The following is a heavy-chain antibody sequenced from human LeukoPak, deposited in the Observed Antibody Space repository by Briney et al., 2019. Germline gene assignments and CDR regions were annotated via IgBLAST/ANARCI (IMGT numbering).Heavy chain of an antibody. CDR2: INHSGST. CDR3: ARAVAGTGSSYTFPQDY. Sequence: SETLSLTCAVYGGSFSGYYWSWIRQPPGKGLEWIGEINHSGSTNYNPSLKSRVTISVDTSKNQFSLKLSSVTAADTAVYYCARAVAGTGSSYTFPQDYWGQGTLVTVSS. V-gene: IGHV4-34*01. CDR1: GGSFSGYY. D-gene: IGHD6-19*01. J-gene: IGHJ4*02.